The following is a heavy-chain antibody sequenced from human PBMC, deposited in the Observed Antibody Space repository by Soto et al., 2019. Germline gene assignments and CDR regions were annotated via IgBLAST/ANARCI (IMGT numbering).Heavy chain of an antibody. V-gene: IGHV3-30*03. Sequence: QVQLVESGGGVVQPGRSLRLSCAASGFTFSSYGMHWVRQAPGKGLEWVAVISYDGSNKYYADSVKGRFTISRDNSKNTLYLQMNRLRAEDTAVYYCTSSGWYGGGDYWGQGTLVTVSS. CDR1: GFTFSSYG. CDR2: ISYDGSNK. D-gene: IGHD6-19*01. CDR3: TSSGWYGGGDY. J-gene: IGHJ4*02.